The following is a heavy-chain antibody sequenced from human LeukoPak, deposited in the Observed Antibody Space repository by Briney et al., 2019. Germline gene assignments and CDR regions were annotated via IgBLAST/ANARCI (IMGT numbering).Heavy chain of an antibody. V-gene: IGHV4-34*01. CDR3: ARGRGRSGYYG. CDR1: GGSFSGYY. CDR2: INHSGST. J-gene: IGHJ4*02. D-gene: IGHD3-3*01. Sequence: SETLSLTCAVYGGSFSGYYWSWIRQPPGKGLEWIGEINHSGSTNYNPSLKSRVTISVGTSKNQFSLKLSSVTAADTAVYYCARGRGRSGYYGWGQGTLVTVSS.